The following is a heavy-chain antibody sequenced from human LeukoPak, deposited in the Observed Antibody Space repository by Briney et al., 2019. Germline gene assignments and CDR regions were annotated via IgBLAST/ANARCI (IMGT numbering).Heavy chain of an antibody. D-gene: IGHD3-22*01. CDR3: AREAIRGRNYYDSSGQKGLDY. Sequence: SETLSLTCAVSGYSISSGYYWGWIRQPPGKGLEWIGSIYHSGSTYYNPSLKSRVTISVDTSKNQFSLRLSSVTAADTAVYYCAREAIRGRNYYDSSGQKGLDYWGQGTLVTVSS. V-gene: IGHV4-38-2*01. CDR2: IYHSGST. J-gene: IGHJ4*02. CDR1: GYSISSGYY.